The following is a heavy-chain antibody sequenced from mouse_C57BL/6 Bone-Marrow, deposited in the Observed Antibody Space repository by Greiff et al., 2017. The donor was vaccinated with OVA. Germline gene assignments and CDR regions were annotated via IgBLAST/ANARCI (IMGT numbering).Heavy chain of an antibody. CDR2: FYPGSGRI. CDR1: GYTFTEYT. Sequence: QVQLQQSGAELVKPGASVKLSCKASGYTFTEYTIHWVKQRSGQGLEWIGWFYPGSGRIKYNEKFKDKATLTADKSSSTVYMELSRLTSEDSAVYFCARHEGSRGPVYYYAMDYWGQGTSVTVSS. V-gene: IGHV1-62-2*01. CDR3: ARHEGSRGPVYYYAMDY. D-gene: IGHD1-1*01. J-gene: IGHJ4*01.